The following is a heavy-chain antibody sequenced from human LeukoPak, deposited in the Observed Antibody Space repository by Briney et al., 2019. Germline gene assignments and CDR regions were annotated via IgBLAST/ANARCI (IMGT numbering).Heavy chain of an antibody. Sequence: SETLSLTCTVSGGSISSSSYYWGWIRPPPGKGLEWIGSIYYSGSTYYNPSLKSRVTMSVDTSKNQFSLKLGSVTAADTAVYYCAKHTYYDFWSGYYGYYFDYWGQGTLVTVSS. CDR2: IYYSGST. J-gene: IGHJ4*02. D-gene: IGHD3-3*01. V-gene: IGHV4-39*07. CDR3: AKHTYYDFWSGYYGYYFDY. CDR1: GGSISSSSYY.